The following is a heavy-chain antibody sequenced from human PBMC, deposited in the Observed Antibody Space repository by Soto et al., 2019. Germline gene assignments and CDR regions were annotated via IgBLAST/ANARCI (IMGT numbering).Heavy chain of an antibody. CDR1: GLKFSDAW. Sequence: PGGSLRLSCVVSGLKFSDAWVHWVRQVPGKGLEWVGHIKATVMGGTIDYAAPVKGRFTISRDDSKDTLWLQMNSLKTEDTAVYYCTTNFYSDHGMDVWGQGTTVTVSS. V-gene: IGHV3-15*07. CDR3: TTNFYSDHGMDV. CDR2: IKATVMGGTI. D-gene: IGHD4-17*01. J-gene: IGHJ6*02.